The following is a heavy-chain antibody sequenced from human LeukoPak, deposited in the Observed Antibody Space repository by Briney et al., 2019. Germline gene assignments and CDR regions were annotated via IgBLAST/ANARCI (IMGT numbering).Heavy chain of an antibody. D-gene: IGHD3-22*01. Sequence: GKXLEXXSVIYSGGSTYYADSVKGRFTISRDNSKNTLYLQMNSLRAEDTAVYYCASNYDSSGYKGWWGQGTLVTVSS. CDR2: IYSGGST. J-gene: IGHJ4*02. CDR3: ASNYDSSGYKGW. V-gene: IGHV3-53*01.